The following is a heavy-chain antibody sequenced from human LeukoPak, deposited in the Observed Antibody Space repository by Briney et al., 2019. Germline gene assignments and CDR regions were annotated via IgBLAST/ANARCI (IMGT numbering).Heavy chain of an antibody. V-gene: IGHV3-23*01. Sequence: GGSLRLSCAASGFTFSSYAMSWVRQAPGKGLEWFSYISGSGGSTYYADSVKGRFTISRDNSKNTLYLQMNSLRAEYTAVYYCAKKHGGYDSYYFDYWGQGTLVTVSS. J-gene: IGHJ4*02. CDR2: ISGSGGST. D-gene: IGHD5-12*01. CDR3: AKKHGGYDSYYFDY. CDR1: GFTFSSYA.